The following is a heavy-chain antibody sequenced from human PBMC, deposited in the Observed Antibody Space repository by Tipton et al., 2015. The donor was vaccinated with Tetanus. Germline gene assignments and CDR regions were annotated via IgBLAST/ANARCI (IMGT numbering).Heavy chain of an antibody. V-gene: IGHV1-2*02. CDR2: IDPNSGGT. Sequence: QVQLVQSGAEMKKPGASVKVSCTASGYTFTNYYIYWVRQAPGQGLEWMGWIDPNSGGTVYAQKFQGRATMTRDTSISTAYMELRSLRSDDTAVYYCARDRGDYIYYGMDVWGPGTTVTVS. D-gene: IGHD3-22*01. J-gene: IGHJ6*02. CDR3: ARDRGDYIYYGMDV. CDR1: GYTFTNYY.